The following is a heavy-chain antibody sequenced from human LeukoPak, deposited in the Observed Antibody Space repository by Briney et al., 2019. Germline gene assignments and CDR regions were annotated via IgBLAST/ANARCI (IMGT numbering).Heavy chain of an antibody. CDR2: ISSSSSYI. D-gene: IGHD6-19*01. CDR3: SRGSSGWSAGYYYGMDV. J-gene: IGHJ6*02. CDR1: GFTFSSYS. Sequence: GGSQRLSCAASGFTFSSYSMNWVRQAPGKGLEWVSSISSSSSYIYYADSVKGRFTISRDNAKNSLYLQMNSLRAEDTAVYYCSRGSSGWSAGYYYGMDVWGQGTTVTLSS. V-gene: IGHV3-21*01.